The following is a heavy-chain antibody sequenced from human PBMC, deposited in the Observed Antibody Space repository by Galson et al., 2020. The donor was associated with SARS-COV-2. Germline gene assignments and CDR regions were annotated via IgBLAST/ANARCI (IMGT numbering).Heavy chain of an antibody. CDR1: GWSFSDYS. J-gene: IGHJ6*03. Sequence: SETLSLTCAVYGWSFSDYSWTWVRQPPGKGLEWIGEISHSGSTNYSPSLKSRVFMSVDTSKNQFSLKLSSVTAADTAVYYCARGGSRPIMVFDYYYFYMDVWGKGTTVTVSS. CDR2: ISHSGST. CDR3: ARGGSRPIMVFDYYYFYMDV. D-gene: IGHD2-8*01. V-gene: IGHV4-34*01.